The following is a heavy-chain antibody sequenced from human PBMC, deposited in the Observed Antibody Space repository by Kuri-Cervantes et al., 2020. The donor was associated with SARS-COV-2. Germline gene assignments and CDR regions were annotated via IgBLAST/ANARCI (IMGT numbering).Heavy chain of an antibody. J-gene: IGHJ5*02. V-gene: IGHV3-33*01. D-gene: IGHD3-9*01. CDR3: ARVYYDILTGYFWFDP. Sequence: GESLKISCAASGFTFSSYGMHWVRQAPGKGLEWVAVIWYDGSNKYYADSVKGRFTISRDNSKNTLYLQMGSLRAEDMAVYYCARVYYDILTGYFWFDPWGQGTLVTVSS. CDR1: GFTFSSYG. CDR2: IWYDGSNK.